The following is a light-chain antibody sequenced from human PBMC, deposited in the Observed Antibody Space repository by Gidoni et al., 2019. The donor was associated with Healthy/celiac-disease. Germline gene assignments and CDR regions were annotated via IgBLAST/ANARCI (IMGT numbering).Light chain of an antibody. Sequence: DIVLTQSPGTLSLSPGERATLSCRASQSVSSSYLAWYQQKPGQAPRLLIYGASSRATGIPDRFRGSGSGTDFTLTISRLEPEDFAVYYCQQYGSSPLTFGQGTKVEIK. CDR1: QSVSSSY. V-gene: IGKV3-20*01. CDR2: GAS. CDR3: QQYGSSPLT. J-gene: IGKJ1*01.